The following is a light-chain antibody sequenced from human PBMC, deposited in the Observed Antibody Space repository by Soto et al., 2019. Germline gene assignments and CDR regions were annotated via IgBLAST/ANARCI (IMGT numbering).Light chain of an antibody. CDR3: QQYNSYS. V-gene: IGKV1-5*01. J-gene: IGKJ1*01. Sequence: DIQMTHSPSTLSASVGDRVTITCRASQSISDWLAWYQQKPGKAPKLLIYDISNLEIGVPSRFSGSGSGTEFTLTISGLQPDDFATYYCQQYNSYSFGQGTKVDIK. CDR2: DIS. CDR1: QSISDW.